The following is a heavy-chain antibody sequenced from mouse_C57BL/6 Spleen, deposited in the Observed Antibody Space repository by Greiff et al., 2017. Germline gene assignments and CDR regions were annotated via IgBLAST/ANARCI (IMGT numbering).Heavy chain of an antibody. V-gene: IGHV1-61*01. CDR2: IYPSDSET. J-gene: IGHJ4*01. CDR3: ALAYYSNYSYYAMDY. CDR1: GYTFTSYW. D-gene: IGHD2-5*01. Sequence: QVQLKQPGAELVRPGSSVKLSCKASGYTFTSYWMDWVKQRPGQGLEWIGNIYPSDSETHYNQKFKDKATLTVDKSSSTAYMQLSSLTSEDSAVYYCALAYYSNYSYYAMDYWGQGTSVTVSS.